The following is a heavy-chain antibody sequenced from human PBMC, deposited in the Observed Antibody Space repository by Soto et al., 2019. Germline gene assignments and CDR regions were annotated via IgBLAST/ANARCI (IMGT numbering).Heavy chain of an antibody. CDR1: GFTFTSSA. CDR3: AAGHYDILTGYYDYYYMDV. V-gene: IGHV1-58*02. J-gene: IGHJ6*03. CDR2: IVVGSGNT. Sequence: SVKVSCKASGFTFTSSAMQWVRQARGQRLEWIGWIVVGSGNTNYAQKFQERVTITRDMSTSTAYMELSSLRSEDTAVYYCAAGHYDILTGYYDYYYMDVWGKGTTVTVSS. D-gene: IGHD3-9*01.